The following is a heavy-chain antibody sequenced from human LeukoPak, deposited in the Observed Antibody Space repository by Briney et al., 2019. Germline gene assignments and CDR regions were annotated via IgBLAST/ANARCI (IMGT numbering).Heavy chain of an antibody. D-gene: IGHD4-23*01. J-gene: IGHJ4*02. CDR3: TSLVGSPTY. Sequence: GGSLRLSCAGSGFNFQYAWMTWVRQAPGKGLEWVGRIKSKRDGETTDYAALVKSRFSISRDDSKNTVYLQMNSLRTEDTAVYYCTSLVGSPTYWGQGTLVAVSS. V-gene: IGHV3-15*01. CDR2: IKSKRDGETT. CDR1: GFNFQYAW.